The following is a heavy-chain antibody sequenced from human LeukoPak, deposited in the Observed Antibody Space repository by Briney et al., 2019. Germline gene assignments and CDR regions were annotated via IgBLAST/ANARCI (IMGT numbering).Heavy chain of an antibody. Sequence: ASVKVSCKASGYTFTSYDINWVRQATGQGLEWMGWMNPNSGNTGYAQKFQGRVTITRNTSISTAYMELSSLRSEDTAVYYCARERKGTCSSTSCSGWFDPWGQRTLVTVSS. CDR3: ARERKGTCSSTSCSGWFDP. CDR1: GYTFTSYD. D-gene: IGHD2-2*01. V-gene: IGHV1-8*03. J-gene: IGHJ5*02. CDR2: MNPNSGNT.